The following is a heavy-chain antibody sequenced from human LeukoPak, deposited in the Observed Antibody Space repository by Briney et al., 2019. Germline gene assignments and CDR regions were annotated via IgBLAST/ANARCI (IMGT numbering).Heavy chain of an antibody. J-gene: IGHJ4*02. D-gene: IGHD3-9*01. CDR3: ARRYYDILAGPTDGFDY. Sequence: GESLKIPCKGSGYSFTSYWIGWVRQMPGKGLEWMGIIYPGDSDTRYSPSFQGQVTISADKSISTAYLQWSSLKAADTAMNYCARRYYDILAGPTDGFDYWGQGTLVTVSS. CDR2: IYPGDSDT. V-gene: IGHV5-51*01. CDR1: GYSFTSYW.